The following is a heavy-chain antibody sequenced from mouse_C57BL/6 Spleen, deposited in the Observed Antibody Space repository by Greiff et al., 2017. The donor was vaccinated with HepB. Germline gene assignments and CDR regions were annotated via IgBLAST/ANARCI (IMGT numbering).Heavy chain of an antibody. J-gene: IGHJ3*01. D-gene: IGHD2-4*01. V-gene: IGHV5-9-1*02. CDR2: ISSGGDYI. CDR3: TRASLYYDYDTWFAY. CDR1: GFTFSSYA. Sequence: EVKVEESGEGLVKPGGSLKLSCAASGFTFSSYAMSWVRQTPEKRLEWVAYISSGGDYIYYADTVKGRFTISRDNARNTLYLQMSSLKSEDTAMYYCTRASLYYDYDTWFAYWGQGTLVTVSA.